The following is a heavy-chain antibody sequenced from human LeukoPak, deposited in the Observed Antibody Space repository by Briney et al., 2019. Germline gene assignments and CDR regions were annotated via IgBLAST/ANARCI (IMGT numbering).Heavy chain of an antibody. CDR3: AKDTSSGWYLDWFDP. J-gene: IGHJ5*02. V-gene: IGHV3-23*01. Sequence: GGSLRLSCAASGFTFSSYAMSWVRQAPGKGLEWVSAISGSGGSTYYADSVKGRFTISRDNSKNTLYLQMNSLSAEDTAVYYCAKDTSSGWYLDWFDPWGQGTLVTVSS. CDR2: ISGSGGST. CDR1: GFTFSSYA. D-gene: IGHD6-19*01.